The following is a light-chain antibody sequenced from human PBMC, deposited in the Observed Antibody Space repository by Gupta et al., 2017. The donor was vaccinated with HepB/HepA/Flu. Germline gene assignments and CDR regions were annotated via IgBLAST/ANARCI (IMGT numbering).Light chain of an antibody. Sequence: QPVFTPPPSVTAPPAQKVPISCSGSSSNIGNNYVSWYQQLPGTAPKFLIYDNNKRPSGIPDRFSGSKSGTSATLGITGLQTGDEADYYCGTWDNTLNIYVFGTGTKVTVL. CDR2: DNN. V-gene: IGLV1-51*01. J-gene: IGLJ1*01. CDR1: SSNIGNNY. CDR3: GTWDNTLNIYV.